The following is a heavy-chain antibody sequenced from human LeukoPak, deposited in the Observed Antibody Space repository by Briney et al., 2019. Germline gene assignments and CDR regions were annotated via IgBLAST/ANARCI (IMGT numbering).Heavy chain of an antibody. V-gene: IGHV3-7*01. D-gene: IGHD4-17*01. CDR3: ARAPGEGWFDP. CDR2: IKQDGSEK. J-gene: IGHJ5*02. Sequence: TGGSLRLSCAASGFTFSSYWMSWVRQAPGKGLEWVASIKQDGSEKYYVDSVKGRLTISRDNAKNSLYLQMNSLRAEDTALYYCARAPGEGWFDPWGQGTLVTVSS. CDR1: GFTFSSYW.